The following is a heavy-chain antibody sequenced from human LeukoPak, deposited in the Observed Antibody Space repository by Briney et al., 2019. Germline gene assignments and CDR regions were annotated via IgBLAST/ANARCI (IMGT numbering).Heavy chain of an antibody. CDR2: IKEDGSEK. J-gene: IGHJ3*02. V-gene: IGHV3-7*01. Sequence: GGSLRLSCAASGFTFSNYWMTWVRQAPGKGLEWVANIKEDGSEKYYVDSVKGRFTISRDNAKNTLYLQMDSLRAEDTAVYFCARDRPDAFDIWGQGTMVTVSS. CDR1: GFTFSNYW. CDR3: ARDRPDAFDI.